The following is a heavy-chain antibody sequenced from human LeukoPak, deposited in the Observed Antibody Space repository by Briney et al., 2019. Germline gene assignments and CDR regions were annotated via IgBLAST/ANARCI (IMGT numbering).Heavy chain of an antibody. D-gene: IGHD3-3*01. Sequence: SETLSLTCTVSGYSISSGYYWGWIRQPPGKGLEWIGSIYHSGSTYYNPSLKSRVAISVDTSKTQFSLKLSSVTAADTAVYYCARQSRLITIFGVVADGFDVWGQGTKVTVSS. J-gene: IGHJ3*01. CDR2: IYHSGST. V-gene: IGHV4-38-2*02. CDR1: GYSISSGYY. CDR3: ARQSRLITIFGVVADGFDV.